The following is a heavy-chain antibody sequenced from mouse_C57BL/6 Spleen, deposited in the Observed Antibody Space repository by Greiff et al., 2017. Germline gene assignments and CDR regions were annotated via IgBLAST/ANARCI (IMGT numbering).Heavy chain of an antibody. V-gene: IGHV1-15*01. Sequence: QVQLQQSGAELVRPGASVTLSCKASGYTFTDYEMHWVKQTPVHGLEWIGAIDPETGGTAYNQKFKGKAILTADKSSSTAYMKLRSLTSEDSAVYYCTGRGDGYYDGYAMDYWGQGTSLTVSS. CDR2: IDPETGGT. J-gene: IGHJ4*01. CDR1: GYTFTDYE. D-gene: IGHD2-3*01. CDR3: TGRGDGYYDGYAMDY.